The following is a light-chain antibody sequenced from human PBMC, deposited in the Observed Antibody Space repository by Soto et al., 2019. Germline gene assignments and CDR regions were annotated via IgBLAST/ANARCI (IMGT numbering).Light chain of an antibody. CDR3: QQYESYSTLT. CDR1: RTISNW. CDR2: DAS. J-gene: IGKJ4*01. V-gene: IGKV1-5*01. Sequence: DTQMTQSPSTLSGSVGDRVTITCRASRTISNWVAWYQQKPGKAPKLLISDASDLERGVPSRFSGTGSGTEFTLTIAGLQPEDFATYYCQQYESYSTLTFGGGTKVDIX.